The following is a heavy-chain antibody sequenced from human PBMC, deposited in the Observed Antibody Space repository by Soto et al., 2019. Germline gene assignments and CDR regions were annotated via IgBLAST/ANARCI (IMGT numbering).Heavy chain of an antibody. CDR2: MSSDGTNE. J-gene: IGHJ4*02. D-gene: IGHD2-2*01. CDR3: ARASGQPLQIRGRYFDS. V-gene: IGHV3-30-3*01. CDR1: GFTCSNYA. Sequence: PWGSLRRSWAAGGFTCSNYAMHLVRQAPGKGLEWMAVMSSDGTNEYYAVSVKGRVTISRHSSENMLYLQMDRLTTADTAVYYCARASGQPLQIRGRYFDSWGQGTLVNVAS.